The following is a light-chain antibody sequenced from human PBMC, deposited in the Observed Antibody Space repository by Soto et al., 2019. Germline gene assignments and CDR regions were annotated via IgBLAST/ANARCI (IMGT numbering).Light chain of an antibody. CDR3: SSHTRGSTRV. J-gene: IGLJ1*01. CDR2: EVT. CDR1: SSDVGGYDY. V-gene: IGLV2-14*01. Sequence: QSVLTQPASVSGSPGQSIAISCTGTSSDVGGYDYVSWYQQQPDKAPKLMIYEVTKRPSGVSNRFSGSKSGNTASLTISGLQSEDEADYYCSSHTRGSTRVFGTGTKVTGL.